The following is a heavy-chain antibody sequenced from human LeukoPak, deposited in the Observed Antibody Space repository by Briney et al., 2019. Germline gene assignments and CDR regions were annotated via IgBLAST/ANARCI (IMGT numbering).Heavy chain of an antibody. V-gene: IGHV3-23*01. CDR1: GFTLSSYA. J-gene: IGHJ4*02. CDR2: ISGSGGST. D-gene: IGHD3-9*01. Sequence: GGSLRLSCAASGFTLSSYAMSWVRQAPGKGLEWVSAISGSGGSTYYADSVKGRFTISRDNSKNTLYLQMNSLRAENTAVYYCAKGVRYFDWLRTFDYWGQGTLVTVSS. CDR3: AKGVRYFDWLRTFDY.